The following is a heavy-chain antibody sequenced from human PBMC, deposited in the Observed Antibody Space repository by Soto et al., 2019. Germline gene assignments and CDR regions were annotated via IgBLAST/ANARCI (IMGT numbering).Heavy chain of an antibody. J-gene: IGHJ4*02. D-gene: IGHD6-19*01. Sequence: GGSEFTMGSYGMHRVSQKQGKGLEWVAVIWYDGSNKYYADSMKGRFTISRDNSKNTLYLQMNSLRAEDTAVYFCARGRDSSGWSSFDYCGQGTLVSVSS. CDR1: EFTMGSYG. V-gene: IGHV3-33*01. CDR3: ARGRDSSGWSSFDY. CDR2: IWYDGSNK.